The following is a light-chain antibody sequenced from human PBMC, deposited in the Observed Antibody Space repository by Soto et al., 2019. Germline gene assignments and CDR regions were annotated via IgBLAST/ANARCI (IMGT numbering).Light chain of an antibody. CDR3: HQDFDLPLT. V-gene: IGKV3D-7*01. CDR2: GAS. J-gene: IGKJ4*01. CDR1: QSLSNTY. Sequence: EIVMTQSPVTLSLSPGETATLSCRASQSLSNTYISWYQQKPGQAPRLLIYGASTRATGIPARFSGSGSGTEFTLTISSLQPEDFALYYCHQDFDLPLTFGGGTKVEIK.